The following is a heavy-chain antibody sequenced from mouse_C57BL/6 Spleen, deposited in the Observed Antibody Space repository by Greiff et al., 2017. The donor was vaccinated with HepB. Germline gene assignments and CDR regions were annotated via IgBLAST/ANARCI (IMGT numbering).Heavy chain of an antibody. CDR3: ARSGSLYAMDY. CDR1: GYSFTGYY. V-gene: IGHV1-42*01. D-gene: IGHD3-1*01. CDR2: INPSTGGT. Sequence: VHVKQSGPELVKPGASVKISCKASGYSFTGYYMNWVKQSPEKSLEWIGEINPSTGGTTYNQKFKAKATLTVDKSSSTAYMQLKSLTSEDSAVYYCARSGSLYAMDYWGQGTSVTVSS. J-gene: IGHJ4*01.